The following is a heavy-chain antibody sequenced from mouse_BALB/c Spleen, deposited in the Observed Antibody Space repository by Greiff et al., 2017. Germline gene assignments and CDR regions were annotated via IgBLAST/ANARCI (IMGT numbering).Heavy chain of an antibody. Sequence: EVKLQESGGGLVKPGGSLKLSCAASGFTFSSYAMSWVRQSPEKRLEWVAEISSGGSYTYYPDTVTGRFTISRDNAKNTLYLEMSSLRSEDTAMYYCARVRTGSYAMDYWGQGTSVTVSS. CDR1: GFTFSSYA. CDR3: ARVRTGSYAMDY. CDR2: ISSGGSYT. D-gene: IGHD4-1*01. V-gene: IGHV5-9-4*01. J-gene: IGHJ4*01.